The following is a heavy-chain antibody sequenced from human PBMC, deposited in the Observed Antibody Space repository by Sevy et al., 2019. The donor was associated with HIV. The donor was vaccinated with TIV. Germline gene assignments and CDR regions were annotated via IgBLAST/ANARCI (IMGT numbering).Heavy chain of an antibody. CDR1: GFAPSTYG. CDR2: IGYDGSNK. J-gene: IGHJ4*02. CDR3: ARDPRMYGDYLLAYFDY. Sequence: GGSLRLSCAASGFAPSTYGMHWVRQAPGKGLELVAVIGYDGSNKYYADSVKGRFSISRDNSRNTLFLQMDSLRAEDTAVYYCARDPRMYGDYLLAYFDYWGQGTLVTVSS. V-gene: IGHV3-33*01. D-gene: IGHD2-8*01.